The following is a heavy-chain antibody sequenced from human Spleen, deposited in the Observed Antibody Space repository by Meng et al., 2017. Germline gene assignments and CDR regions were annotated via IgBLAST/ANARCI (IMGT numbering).Heavy chain of an antibody. Sequence: GGSLRLSCVASGITFSSYPLYWVRQAPGKGLEWVAIISYDGSNKYYADSVKGRFTISRDNSKNTVYLQMHSLRVEDTAMYYCARDRSKVIYGPFEYWGQGTLVTVSS. D-gene: IGHD2-21*01. CDR2: ISYDGSNK. V-gene: IGHV3-30*01. J-gene: IGHJ4*02. CDR3: ARDRSKVIYGPFEY. CDR1: GITFSSYP.